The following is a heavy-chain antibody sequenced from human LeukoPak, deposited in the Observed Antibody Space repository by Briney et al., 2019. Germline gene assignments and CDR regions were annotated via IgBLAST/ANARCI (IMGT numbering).Heavy chain of an antibody. Sequence: RASVTVSCKTSGYSFLNYGISWVRQVPGQGLEWMGWISAYNGYTDLAERLQGRATLATDTSTSTAYMELRNLRSDDTAVYYCARESPRRAVTGMDYWGQGTLVTVSS. CDR1: GYSFLNYG. CDR2: ISAYNGYT. V-gene: IGHV1-18*01. J-gene: IGHJ4*02. CDR3: ARESPRRAVTGMDY. D-gene: IGHD6-19*01.